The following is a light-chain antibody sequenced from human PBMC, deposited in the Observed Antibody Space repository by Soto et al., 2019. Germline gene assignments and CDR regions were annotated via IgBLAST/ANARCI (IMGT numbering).Light chain of an antibody. V-gene: IGLV3-21*02. Sequence: SYELTQPPSVSVAPGQTARITCGGKNIVSKGGHWYQQKPGQAPVLVVYDDSDRPSGIPERFSGSNSGNTATLPISRVEAGDEADYYCQVWDSSSDHVVFGVGTKLTVL. CDR1: NIVSKG. J-gene: IGLJ2*01. CDR3: QVWDSSSDHVV. CDR2: DDS.